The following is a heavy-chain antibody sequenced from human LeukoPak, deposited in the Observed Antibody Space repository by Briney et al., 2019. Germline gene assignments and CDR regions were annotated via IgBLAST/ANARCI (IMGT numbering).Heavy chain of an antibody. Sequence: SETLSLTCTVSGGSISSGDYYWSWIRQPPGKGLEWIGYIYYSGSTYYNPSLKSRVTISVDTSKNQFSLKLSSVTAADTAVYYCARAYYDYVWGSYRLKKPSGLDYWGQGTLVTVSS. D-gene: IGHD3-16*02. CDR3: ARAYYDYVWGSYRLKKPSGLDY. CDR1: GGSISSGDYY. V-gene: IGHV4-30-4*01. CDR2: IYYSGST. J-gene: IGHJ4*02.